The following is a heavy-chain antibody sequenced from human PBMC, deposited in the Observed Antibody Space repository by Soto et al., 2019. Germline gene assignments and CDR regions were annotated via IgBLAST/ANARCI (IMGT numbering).Heavy chain of an antibody. J-gene: IGHJ4*02. CDR1: GFTFSSYG. V-gene: IGHV3-33*01. CDR2: IWYDGSNK. CDR3: ARGPAYDYVWGSYRYTEVFDY. D-gene: IGHD3-16*02. Sequence: GGSLRLSCAASGFTFSSYGMHWVRQAPGKGLEWVAVIWYDGSNKYYADSVKGRFTISRDNSKNTLYLQMNSLRAEDTAVYYCARGPAYDYVWGSYRYTEVFDYWGQGTLVTVSS.